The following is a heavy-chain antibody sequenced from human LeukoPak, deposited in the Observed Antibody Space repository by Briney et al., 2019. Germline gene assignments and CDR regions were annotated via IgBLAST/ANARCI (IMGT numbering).Heavy chain of an antibody. D-gene: IGHD3-22*01. CDR2: IRSKANSYAT. CDR1: GFTFSGSA. CDR3: TRLQSSGYYYYGMDV. V-gene: IGHV3-73*01. J-gene: IGHJ6*02. Sequence: PGGSLKLSCAASGFTFSGSAMHWVRQASGKGLEWVGRIRSKANSYATAYAASVKGRFTISRDDSKNTAYLQMNSLKTEDTAVYYCTRLQSSGYYYYGMDVWGQGTTVTVSS.